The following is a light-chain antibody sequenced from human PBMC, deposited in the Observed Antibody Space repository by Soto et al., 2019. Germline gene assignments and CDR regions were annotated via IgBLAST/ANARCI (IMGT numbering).Light chain of an antibody. J-gene: IGLJ2*01. CDR2: DVT. V-gene: IGLV2-11*01. CDR3: CSYAGSYTVV. CDR1: SSDVGGYNY. Sequence: QSALTQPRSVSGSPGQSVTISCTGTSSDVGGYNYVSWYQQHPGKAPKLMIYDVTELPSGVPDRFSGSKSGNTASLTISGLQAEDEADYYCCSYAGSYTVVFGGGTKLTVL.